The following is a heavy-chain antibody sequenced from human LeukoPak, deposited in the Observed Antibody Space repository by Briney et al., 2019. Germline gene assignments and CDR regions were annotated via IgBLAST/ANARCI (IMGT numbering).Heavy chain of an antibody. V-gene: IGHV1-69*13. CDR2: ITPTFGTA. D-gene: IGHD3-9*01. Sequence: SVKVSCKAYRGTLSSYAISWVRQAPGHGLEWMGGITPTFGTANYAQKCQGRVTITADESTSTAYIELSSLRSEDTAVYYCARGREMERYFVWLIFDYWGQGTLVTVSS. J-gene: IGHJ4*02. CDR1: RGTLSSYA. CDR3: ARGREMERYFVWLIFDY.